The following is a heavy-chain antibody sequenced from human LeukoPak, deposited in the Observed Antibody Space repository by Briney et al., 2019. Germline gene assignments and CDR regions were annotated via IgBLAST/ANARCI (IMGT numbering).Heavy chain of an antibody. Sequence: GGSLRLSCAASGFTFDDYAMNWVRQAPGKGLEWVSGISWNSDTIGYADSVKGRFTISRDNARNSLYLQMNSLRAEDTALYYCAKNKGYYYGSGSYSPSDYWGQGTLVTVSS. CDR1: GFTFDDYA. CDR2: ISWNSDTI. V-gene: IGHV3-9*01. CDR3: AKNKGYYYGSGSYSPSDY. J-gene: IGHJ4*02. D-gene: IGHD3-10*01.